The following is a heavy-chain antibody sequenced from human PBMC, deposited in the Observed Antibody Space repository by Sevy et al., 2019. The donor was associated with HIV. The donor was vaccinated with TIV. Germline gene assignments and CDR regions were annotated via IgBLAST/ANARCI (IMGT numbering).Heavy chain of an antibody. CDR2: MNPNSGNT. CDR1: GYTFTSYD. J-gene: IGHJ2*01. V-gene: IGHV1-8*01. Sequence: ASVKVSCKASGYTFTSYDINWVRQASGQGLEWMGWMNPNSGNTGYAQKFQGRVTMTRNTSISTAYMELSSLRSEETAVYYCARVPRIVLIVYARRVNWYFDLWGRGTLVTVSS. CDR3: ARVPRIVLIVYARRVNWYFDL. D-gene: IGHD2-8*01.